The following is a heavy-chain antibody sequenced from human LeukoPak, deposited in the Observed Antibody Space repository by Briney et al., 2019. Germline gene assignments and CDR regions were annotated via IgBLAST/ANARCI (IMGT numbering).Heavy chain of an antibody. J-gene: IGHJ4*02. CDR2: ISGYNGNT. CDR3: ARDREYGSGSYHD. V-gene: IGHV1-18*01. CDR1: GYTFTSYG. Sequence: ASVKVSCKASGYTFTSYGISWVRQAPGQGLEWVGWISGYNGNTDYAQKFQGRVTMTTDTSTTTAYMELRSVRSDDTAVYYCARDREYGSGSYHDWGQGTLVIVSS. D-gene: IGHD3-10*01.